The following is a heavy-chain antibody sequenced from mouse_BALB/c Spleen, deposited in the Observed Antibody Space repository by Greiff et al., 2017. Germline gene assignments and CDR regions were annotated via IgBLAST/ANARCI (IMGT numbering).Heavy chain of an antibody. CDR2: IWGDGST. J-gene: IGHJ4*01. Sequence: VNVVESGPGLVAPSQSLSITCTVSGFSLTSYGVSWVRQPPGKGLEWLGVIWGDGSTNYHSALISRLSISKDNSKSQVFLKLNSLQTDDTATYYCAKQEDGNYRNYYAMDYWGQGTSVTVSS. D-gene: IGHD2-1*01. CDR1: GFSLTSYG. CDR3: AKQEDGNYRNYYAMDY. V-gene: IGHV2-3*01.